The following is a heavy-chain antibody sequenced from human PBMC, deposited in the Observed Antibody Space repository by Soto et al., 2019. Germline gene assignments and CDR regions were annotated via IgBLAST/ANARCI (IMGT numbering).Heavy chain of an antibody. V-gene: IGHV1-8*01. CDR3: VRVYGEIDY. D-gene: IGHD4-17*01. J-gene: IGHJ4*02. Sequence: QVQLVQSGAEVKKPGASVKVSCKASGYTFTNYDINWVRQATGQGLEWMGWMNPKSGNTGYAQHFQGRLTVTRSTSISTAYMELSSLRSEDTAVYYCVRVYGEIDYWGQGTLVTVSS. CDR2: MNPKSGNT. CDR1: GYTFTNYD.